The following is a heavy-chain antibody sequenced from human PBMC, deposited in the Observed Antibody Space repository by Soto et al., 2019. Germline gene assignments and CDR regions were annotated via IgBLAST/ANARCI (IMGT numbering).Heavy chain of an antibody. D-gene: IGHD6-13*01. Sequence: EVQLVESGGGLVQPGGSLRLSCAASGFTFSSYAMHWVRQAPGKGLEYVSAISSNGGSTYYANSVNGRFTISRDNSKNTLYLQLGSLRAEDMAVYYCARGSSSWYCCMDVWGQGTTVTVSS. CDR1: GFTFSSYA. CDR2: ISSNGGST. J-gene: IGHJ6*02. CDR3: ARGSSSWYCCMDV. V-gene: IGHV3-64*01.